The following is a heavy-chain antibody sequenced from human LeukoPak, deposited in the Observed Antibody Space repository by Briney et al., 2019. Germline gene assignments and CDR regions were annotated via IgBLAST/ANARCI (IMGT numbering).Heavy chain of an antibody. J-gene: IGHJ4*02. CDR1: GGSFSGYY. CDR3: ASGVYYDSSGYSFEY. Sequence: SETLSLTCAVYGGSFSGYYWSWIRQPPGKGLEWIGEINHSGSTNYNPSLKSRVTISVDTSKNQFSLKLSSVTAADTAVYYCASGVYYDSSGYSFEYWGQGTLVTVSS. D-gene: IGHD3-22*01. V-gene: IGHV4-34*01. CDR2: INHSGST.